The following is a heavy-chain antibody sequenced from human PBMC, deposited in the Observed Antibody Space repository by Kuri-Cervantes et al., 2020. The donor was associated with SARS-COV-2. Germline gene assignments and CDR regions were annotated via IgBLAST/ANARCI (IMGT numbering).Heavy chain of an antibody. CDR2: SNAGNGNT. CDR1: GYTFTSYA. Sequence: ASVKVSCKASGYTFTSYAMHWVRQAPGQRLEWMGWSNAGNGNTKYSQEFQGRVTITRDTSASTAYMELSSLRSEDTAVYYCASKKFSGTLSAFDYWGQGTLVTVSS. V-gene: IGHV1-3*02. CDR3: ASKKFSGTLSAFDY. D-gene: IGHD1-26*01. J-gene: IGHJ4*02.